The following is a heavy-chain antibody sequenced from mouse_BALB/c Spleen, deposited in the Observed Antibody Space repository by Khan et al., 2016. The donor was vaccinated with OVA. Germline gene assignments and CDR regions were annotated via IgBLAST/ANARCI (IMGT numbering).Heavy chain of an antibody. CDR3: ARSTYRYAFVY. D-gene: IGHD2-14*01. V-gene: IGHV3-8*02. J-gene: IGHJ3*01. CDR1: GDSITTGY. CDR2: IIYTGYT. Sequence: EVQLVESGPSLVKPSQTLSLTCSVTGDSITTGYWNWIRKFPGNKLEYMGYIIYTGYTYYNPSLKSRISITRHTSNNQYYLQLNSVTDEDTATYYCARSTYRYAFVYWGQGTLVTASA.